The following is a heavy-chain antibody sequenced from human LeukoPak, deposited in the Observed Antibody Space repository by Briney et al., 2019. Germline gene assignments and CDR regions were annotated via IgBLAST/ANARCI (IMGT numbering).Heavy chain of an antibody. Sequence: GGSLRLSCAASGFTFDDYGMSWVRQAPGKGPEWVSGINWNGGSTGYADSVKGRFTISRDNAKNSLYLQMNSLRAEDTALYYCARTYYYDSSGYLTYYFDYWGQGTLVTVSS. CDR1: GFTFDDYG. V-gene: IGHV3-20*04. CDR3: ARTYYYDSSGYLTYYFDY. J-gene: IGHJ4*02. CDR2: INWNGGST. D-gene: IGHD3-22*01.